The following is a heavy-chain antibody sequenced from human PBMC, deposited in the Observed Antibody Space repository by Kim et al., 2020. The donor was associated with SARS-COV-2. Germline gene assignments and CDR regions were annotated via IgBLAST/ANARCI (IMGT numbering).Heavy chain of an antibody. CDR1: GFTFSSYW. J-gene: IGHJ5*02. CDR3: ARDFGNCSSTSCSIGWFGP. CDR2: IKQDGSEK. D-gene: IGHD2-2*01. V-gene: IGHV3-7*01. Sequence: GGSLRLSCAASGFTFSSYWMSWVRQAPGKGLEWVANIKQDGSEKYYVDSVKGRFTISRDNAKNSLYLQMNSLRAEDTAVYYCARDFGNCSSTSCSIGWFGPGGQGTLVPV.